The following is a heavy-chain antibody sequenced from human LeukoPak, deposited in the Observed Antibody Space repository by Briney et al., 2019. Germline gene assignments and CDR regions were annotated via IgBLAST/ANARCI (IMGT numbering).Heavy chain of an antibody. D-gene: IGHD3-10*01. V-gene: IGHV3-23*01. Sequence: GGSLRLSCAASGFTFSSYGVSWVRQAPGKGLEWVSAISGSGGSTYYADSVKGRFTISRDNSKNTLYLQMNSLRAEDTAVYYCAKYYYGSGSYYNYNDYWGQGTLVTVSS. J-gene: IGHJ4*02. CDR3: AKYYYGSGSYYNYNDY. CDR1: GFTFSSYG. CDR2: ISGSGGST.